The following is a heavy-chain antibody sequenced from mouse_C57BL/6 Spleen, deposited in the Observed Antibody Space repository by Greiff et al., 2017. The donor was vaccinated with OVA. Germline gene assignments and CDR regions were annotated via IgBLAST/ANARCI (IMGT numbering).Heavy chain of an antibody. CDR1: GYTFTSYW. J-gene: IGHJ2*01. D-gene: IGHD3-2*02. CDR2: IHPSDSDT. V-gene: IGHV1-74*01. CDR3: AMEDRSGYGGFDY. Sequence: VQLQQSGAELVKPGASVKVSCKASGYTFTSYWLHWVKQRPGQGLEWIGRIHPSDSDTNYNQKFKGKATLTVDKSSSTAYMPLSSLTSEDSAVYYCAMEDRSGYGGFDYWGQGTTLTVSS.